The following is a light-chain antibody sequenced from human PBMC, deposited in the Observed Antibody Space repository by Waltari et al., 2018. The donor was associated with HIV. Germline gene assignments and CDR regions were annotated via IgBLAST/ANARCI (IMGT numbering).Light chain of an antibody. Sequence: QSALTQPASVSGSPGQSITISCTGTSSDVGGYNYVSWYQQHPGKAPKLMLYEVSNRPSGVSNRFSGSKSGNTAALTISGRQAEDEADYYCSSYTSSSTVVFGGGTKLTVL. CDR1: SSDVGGYNY. V-gene: IGLV2-14*01. CDR2: EVS. CDR3: SSYTSSSTVV. J-gene: IGLJ2*01.